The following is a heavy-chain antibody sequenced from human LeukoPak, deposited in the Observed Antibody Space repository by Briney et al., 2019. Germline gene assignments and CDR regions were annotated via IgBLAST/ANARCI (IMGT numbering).Heavy chain of an antibody. CDR2: ISPNTGAT. Sequence: ASVKVSCKASGYTFTAFHMHWVRRAPGQGLEWMGWISPNTGATNYPQKFQGRVTMTTDTSISTAYMELSSLRSDDTAFYYCARGEVDTSGWDCFHFWGQGALVTVSS. CDR1: GYTFTAFH. CDR3: ARGEVDTSGWDCFHF. J-gene: IGHJ4*02. V-gene: IGHV1-2*02. D-gene: IGHD6-19*01.